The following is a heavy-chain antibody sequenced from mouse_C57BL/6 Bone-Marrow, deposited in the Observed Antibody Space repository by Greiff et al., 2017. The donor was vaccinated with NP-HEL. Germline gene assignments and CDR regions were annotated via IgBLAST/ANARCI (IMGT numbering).Heavy chain of an antibody. J-gene: IGHJ1*03. Sequence: EVQVVESGGGLVQPKGSLKLSCAASGFTFNTYAMHWVRQAPGKGLEWVARIRSKSSNYATYYADSVKYRFSISRDDSQSMLYLQMNNLKTEDTAMYYCVRVPYGRESYWYFDVWGTGTTVTVSS. D-gene: IGHD1-1*01. CDR1: GFTFNTYA. V-gene: IGHV10-3*01. CDR3: VRVPYGRESYWYFDV. CDR2: IRSKSSNYAT.